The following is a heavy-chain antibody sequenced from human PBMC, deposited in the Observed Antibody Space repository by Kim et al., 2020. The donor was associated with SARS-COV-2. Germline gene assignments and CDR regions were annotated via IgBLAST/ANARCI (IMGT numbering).Heavy chain of an antibody. Sequence: GGSLRLSCAASGFTFSDYYMSWIRQAPGKGLEWVSYISSSGSTIYYADSVKGRFTISRDNAKNSLYLQMNSLRAEDTAVYYCVAYYYGSGSQTFDYWGQGTLVTVSS. J-gene: IGHJ4*02. CDR1: GFTFSDYY. V-gene: IGHV3-11*01. D-gene: IGHD3-10*01. CDR3: VAYYYGSGSQTFDY. CDR2: ISSSGSTI.